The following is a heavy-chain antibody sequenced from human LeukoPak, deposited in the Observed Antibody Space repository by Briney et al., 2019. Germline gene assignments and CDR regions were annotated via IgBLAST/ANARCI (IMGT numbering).Heavy chain of an antibody. CDR1: GGSISSGDHY. CDR2: IYYSGST. CDR3: ARGPNYYDSTGYSSYFDY. J-gene: IGHJ4*02. D-gene: IGHD3-22*01. V-gene: IGHV4-30-4*08. Sequence: SQTLSLTCTVSGGSISSGDHYWSWIRQPPGKGLEWIGYIYYSGSTYYNPSLKSRVTMSVDTSKNQFSLKLGSVTAADTAVFYCARGPNYYDSTGYSSYFDYWGRGTLVTVSS.